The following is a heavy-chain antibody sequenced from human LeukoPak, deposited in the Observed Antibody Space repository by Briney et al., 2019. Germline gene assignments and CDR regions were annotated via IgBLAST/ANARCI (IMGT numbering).Heavy chain of an antibody. V-gene: IGHV4-59*01. J-gene: IGHJ4*02. CDR1: GGSISSYY. CDR3: ARDLQRGYSYGPGDY. Sequence: PSETLSLTCTVSGGSISSYYWSWIRQPPGKGLEWIGYIYYSGSTNYNPSLKSRVTISVDTSKNQFSLKLSSVTAADTAVYYCARDLQRGYSYGPGDYWGQGTLVTVSS. CDR2: IYYSGST. D-gene: IGHD5-18*01.